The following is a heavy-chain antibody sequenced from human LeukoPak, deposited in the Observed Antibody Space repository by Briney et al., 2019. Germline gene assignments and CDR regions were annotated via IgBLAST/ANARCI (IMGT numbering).Heavy chain of an antibody. D-gene: IGHD6-13*01. CDR1: GDSISSHY. V-gene: IGHV4-59*11. Sequence: SETLSLTCTDSGDSISSHYWSWIRQPPGKGLEWIGYIYNSGSTNYNPSLKSRVTISVDTSKNQLSLKLSSVTAADTAMYYCARAYSSSWLIRFDYWGQGTLVTVSS. J-gene: IGHJ4*02. CDR2: IYNSGST. CDR3: ARAYSSSWLIRFDY.